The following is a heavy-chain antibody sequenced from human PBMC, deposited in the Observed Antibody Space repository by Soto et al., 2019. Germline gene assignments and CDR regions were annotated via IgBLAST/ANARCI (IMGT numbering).Heavy chain of an antibody. Sequence: ASVKVSCKASGGTFSSYTISWVRQAPGQGLEWMGRIIPILGIANYAQKFQGRVTITADKSTSTACMELSSLRSEETAVYYCASDPPLADSSGYCYYYYGMDVWGQGTTVTVSS. CDR2: IIPILGIA. D-gene: IGHD3-22*01. J-gene: IGHJ6*02. CDR3: ASDPPLADSSGYCYYYYGMDV. CDR1: GGTFSSYT. V-gene: IGHV1-69*02.